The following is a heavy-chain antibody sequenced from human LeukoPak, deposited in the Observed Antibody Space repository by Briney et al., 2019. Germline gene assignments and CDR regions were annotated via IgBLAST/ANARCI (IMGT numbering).Heavy chain of an antibody. CDR2: INPSGGST. V-gene: IGHV1-46*01. CDR1: GYTFTAYH. D-gene: IGHD6-13*01. Sequence: ASVKVSCKASGYTFTAYHMHWVRQAPGQGLEWMGIINPSGGSTSYAQKFQGRVAMTRDMSTSTVYMELSSLRSEDTAVYYCASSTYSSSWQRFDYWGQGTLVTVSS. CDR3: ASSTYSSSWQRFDY. J-gene: IGHJ4*02.